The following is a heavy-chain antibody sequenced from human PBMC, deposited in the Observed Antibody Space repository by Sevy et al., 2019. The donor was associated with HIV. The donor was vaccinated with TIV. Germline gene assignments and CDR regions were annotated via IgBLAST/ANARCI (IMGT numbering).Heavy chain of an antibody. CDR2: ISGSGGYT. D-gene: IGHD1-26*01. CDR1: GFIFNSYV. J-gene: IGHJ4*02. CDR3: EAITSAGRDY. Sequence: GGSLRLSCAASGFIFNSYVMSWVRQAPGKGLEWVSSISGSGGYTYYADSVKGRFTISRDNSNNMLYLQMNSLRAEDTAVYYCEAITSAGRDYWGQGTLVTVS. V-gene: IGHV3-23*01.